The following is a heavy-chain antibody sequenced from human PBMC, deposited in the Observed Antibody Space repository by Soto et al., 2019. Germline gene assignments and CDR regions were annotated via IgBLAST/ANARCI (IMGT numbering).Heavy chain of an antibody. CDR2: IIPIFGTA. D-gene: IGHD3-3*01. Sequence: SVKVSCKASGGTFSSYAISWVRQAPGQGLEWMGGIIPIFGTANYAQKFQGRDTITADESTSTAYMELSSLRSEDTAVYYCARVLRFLEWLADYGMDVWGQGTTVTVSS. J-gene: IGHJ6*02. V-gene: IGHV1-69*13. CDR1: GGTFSSYA. CDR3: ARVLRFLEWLADYGMDV.